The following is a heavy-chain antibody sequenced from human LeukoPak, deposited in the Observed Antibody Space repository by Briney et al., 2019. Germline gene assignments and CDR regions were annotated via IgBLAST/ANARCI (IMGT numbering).Heavy chain of an antibody. V-gene: IGHV3-48*04. J-gene: IGHJ4*02. CDR2: ISSSGSII. Sequence: GGSLRLSCAASGFTFSSYSMNWVRQAPGKGLEWVSYISSSGSIIYYADSVKGRFTISRDNAKNSLYLQMNSLRAEDTAVYYCARGFGVVNYWGQGTLVTVSS. CDR1: GFTFSSYS. CDR3: ARGFGVVNY. D-gene: IGHD3-3*01.